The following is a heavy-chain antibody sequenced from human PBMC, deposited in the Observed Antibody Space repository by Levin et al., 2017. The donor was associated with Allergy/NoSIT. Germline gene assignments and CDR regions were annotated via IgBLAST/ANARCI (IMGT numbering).Heavy chain of an antibody. J-gene: IGHJ4*02. CDR3: ARLRGGNSFDY. CDR2: IYSGGST. CDR1: GFTVSSNY. V-gene: IGHV3-53*01. Sequence: GGSLRLSCAASGFTVSSNYMSWVRQAPGKGLEWVSVIYSGGSTYYADSVKGRFTISRDNSKNTLYLQMNSLRAEDTAVYYCARLRGGNSFDYWGQGTLVTVSS. D-gene: IGHD2-15*01.